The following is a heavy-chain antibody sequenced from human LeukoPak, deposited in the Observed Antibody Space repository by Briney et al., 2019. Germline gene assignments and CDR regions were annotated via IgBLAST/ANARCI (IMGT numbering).Heavy chain of an antibody. CDR2: IYYSGTT. D-gene: IGHD1-26*01. CDR1: GDSISGYY. Sequence: PSQTLSLTCTVSGDSISGYYWSWIRQPPGKGLEWIGNIYYSGTTNHNPSLKSRVTIPVDTSKNQFSLKLSSVTAADTATYYCARGGSYHGYWGQGTLVTVSS. V-gene: IGHV4-59*01. J-gene: IGHJ4*02. CDR3: ARGGSYHGY.